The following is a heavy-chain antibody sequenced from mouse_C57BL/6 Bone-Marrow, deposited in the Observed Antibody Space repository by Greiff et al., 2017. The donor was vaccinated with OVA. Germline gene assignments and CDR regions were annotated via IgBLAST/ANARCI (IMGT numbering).Heavy chain of an antibody. CDR2: ISNGGGST. CDR1: GFTFSDYY. V-gene: IGHV5-12*01. J-gene: IGHJ3*01. D-gene: IGHD2-3*01. Sequence: EVQGVESGGGLVQPGGSLKLSCAASGFTFSDYYMYWVRQTPEKRLEWVAYISNGGGSTYYPDTVKGRFTISRDNAKNTLYLQMSRLKSEDTAMYYCARHRNDGYPWFAYWGQGTLVTVSA. CDR3: ARHRNDGYPWFAY.